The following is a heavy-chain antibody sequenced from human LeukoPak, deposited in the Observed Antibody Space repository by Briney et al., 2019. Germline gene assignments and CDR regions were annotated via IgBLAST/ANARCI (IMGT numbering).Heavy chain of an antibody. Sequence: GGSLRLSCAASGFTFSSYAMSWVRQAPGKGLEWVSAISGSGGSTYYADSVKGRFTISRDNSKNTLYLQMNSLRAEDTAVYYRAKTLGSSGYYYVEFGIDYWGQGTLVTVSS. J-gene: IGHJ4*02. CDR2: ISGSGGST. D-gene: IGHD3-22*01. V-gene: IGHV3-23*01. CDR3: AKTLGSSGYYYVEFGIDY. CDR1: GFTFSSYA.